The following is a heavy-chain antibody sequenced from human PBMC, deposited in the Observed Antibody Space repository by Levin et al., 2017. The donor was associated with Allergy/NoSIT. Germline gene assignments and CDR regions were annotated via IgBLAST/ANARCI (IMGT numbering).Heavy chain of an antibody. CDR3: AKDRRDSGWYDYAY. Sequence: GESLKISCAASGFTFSSYAMSWVRQAPGKGLEWVSAISGSGGSTYYADSVKGRFTISRDNSKNTLYLQMNSLRAEDTAVYYCAKDRRDSGWYDYAYWGQGTLVTVSS. V-gene: IGHV3-23*01. CDR1: GFTFSSYA. CDR2: ISGSGGST. D-gene: IGHD6-19*01. J-gene: IGHJ4*02.